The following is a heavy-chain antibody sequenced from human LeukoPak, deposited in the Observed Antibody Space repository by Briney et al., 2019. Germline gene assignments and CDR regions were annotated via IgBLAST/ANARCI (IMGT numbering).Heavy chain of an antibody. CDR1: GYSFSIYW. D-gene: IGHD3-10*01. CDR2: IDPSDSYT. CDR3: ATLTYGSGSYTYFQH. J-gene: IGHJ1*01. V-gene: IGHV5-10-1*01. Sequence: GESLKISCKASGYSFSIYWIGWVRQMPGKGLEWMGRIDPSDSYTNYSPSFQGHVTISADKSISTAYLQWSSLKASDTAMYYCATLTYGSGSYTYFQHWGQGTLVTVSS.